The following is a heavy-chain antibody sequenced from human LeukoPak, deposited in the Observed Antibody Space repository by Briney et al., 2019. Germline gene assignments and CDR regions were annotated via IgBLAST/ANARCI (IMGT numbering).Heavy chain of an antibody. CDR2: LSYDGSIK. D-gene: IGHD6-13*01. V-gene: IGHV3-30*01. Sequence: GGSLRLSCVASGFSFSSYSFHWVRQAPGKGLEWVALLSYDGSIKHYADSVKGRFTLSRDNSKSSVYLQMDSLKADDTAVYYCARGVSTWYRIDYWGQGTLVTVSS. CDR3: ARGVSTWYRIDY. J-gene: IGHJ4*02. CDR1: GFSFSSYS.